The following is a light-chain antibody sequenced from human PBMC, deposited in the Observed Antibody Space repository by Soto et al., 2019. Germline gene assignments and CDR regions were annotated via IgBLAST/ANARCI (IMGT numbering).Light chain of an antibody. CDR2: EVS. CDR1: GSDVGGYNY. Sequence: QSALTQPASVSGSPGHSITISCTGTGSDVGGYNYVSWYQQHPGKAPKLMIYEVSNRPSGDSNRFSGSKTGNTASLTISGLQAEDEADYYCSSYTCYSTPGFGTGPKVTVL. V-gene: IGLV2-14*01. J-gene: IGLJ1*01. CDR3: SSYTCYSTPG.